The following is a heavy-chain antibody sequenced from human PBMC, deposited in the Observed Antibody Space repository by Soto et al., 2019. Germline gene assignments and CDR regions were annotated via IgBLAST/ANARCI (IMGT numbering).Heavy chain of an antibody. D-gene: IGHD1-7*01. V-gene: IGHV3-7*01. Sequence: GGSLRLSCAASGLTFSKSWMTWVRQAPGKGLEWVANIKPDGSEKHYVDSVKGRFTISRDNAENSLFLQMNSLRVEDTAVYHCMTDVISGTTWGQGTLVTVSS. CDR3: MTDVISGTT. J-gene: IGHJ4*02. CDR1: GLTFSKSW. CDR2: IKPDGSEK.